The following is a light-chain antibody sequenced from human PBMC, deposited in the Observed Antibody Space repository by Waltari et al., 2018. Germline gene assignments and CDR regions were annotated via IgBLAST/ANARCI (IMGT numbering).Light chain of an antibody. Sequence: QSALTQIASVAASPGQSITISCTGTSSDVGDHNYVSWYQQHPGRLPKLLIYDVISRPSGVFTRFSGSKSGNTASLTISGLQTEDDADYYCSAYTRGVVFGGGTHLTGL. J-gene: IGLJ2*01. CDR1: SSDVGDHNY. CDR3: SAYTRGVV. CDR2: DVI. V-gene: IGLV2-14*03.